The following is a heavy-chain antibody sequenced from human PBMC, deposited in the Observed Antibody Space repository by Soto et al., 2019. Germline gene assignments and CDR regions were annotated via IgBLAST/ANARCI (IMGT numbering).Heavy chain of an antibody. V-gene: IGHV3-23*01. CDR3: AKSKGGFWSGYNYYFDY. Sequence: GGSLRLSCAASGFTFSSYAMSWVRQAPGKGLEWVSAISGSGGSTYYADSVKGRFTISRDNSKNTLYLQMNSLRAEDTAVYYCAKSKGGFWSGYNYYFDYWGQGTLVTVSS. CDR2: ISGSGGST. CDR1: GFTFSSYA. D-gene: IGHD3-3*01. J-gene: IGHJ4*02.